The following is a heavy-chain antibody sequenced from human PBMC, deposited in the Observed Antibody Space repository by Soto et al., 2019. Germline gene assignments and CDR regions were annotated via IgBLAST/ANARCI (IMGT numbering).Heavy chain of an antibody. Sequence: PSETLSLTCSVPGGSISSYYWSWIRQPPGKGLEWIGYIYYSGSTTYNPSLKSRVTISLDTSKNQFSLRLSSVTAADTAVYYCARVAHIVGATGFWYDPWGQGTQVTVSS. CDR3: ARVAHIVGATGFWYDP. CDR1: GGSISSYY. J-gene: IGHJ5*02. D-gene: IGHD1-26*01. CDR2: IYYSGST. V-gene: IGHV4-59*01.